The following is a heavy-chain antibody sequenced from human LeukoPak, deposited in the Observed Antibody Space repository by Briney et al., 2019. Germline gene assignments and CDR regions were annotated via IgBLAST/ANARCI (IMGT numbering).Heavy chain of an antibody. J-gene: IGHJ4*02. CDR3: ARPYSSSRYAGLDY. CDR2: ISYDGSNK. Sequence: PGGSLRLSCAASGFTFSNYAMDWVRQAPGKGLEWVALISYDGSNKYYADSVKGRFTISRDNSKNTLYLQMNSLRAEDTALYYCARPYSSSRYAGLDYWGQGALVTVSS. D-gene: IGHD6-13*01. V-gene: IGHV3-30-3*01. CDR1: GFTFSNYA.